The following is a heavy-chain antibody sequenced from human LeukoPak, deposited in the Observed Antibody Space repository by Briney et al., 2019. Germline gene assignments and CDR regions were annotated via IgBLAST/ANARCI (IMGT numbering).Heavy chain of an antibody. CDR3: ARGGDGYDQIDY. D-gene: IGHD5-24*01. Sequence: GASVKVSCKASGNTFTRYYMHWVRQAPGQGPEWMGIINPSGGSTSYAQKFQARVTMTRDTSTSTVYMGLSSLRFEDTAVYYCARGGDGYDQIDYWGQGTLVTVSS. J-gene: IGHJ4*02. CDR2: INPSGGST. V-gene: IGHV1-46*01. CDR1: GNTFTRYY.